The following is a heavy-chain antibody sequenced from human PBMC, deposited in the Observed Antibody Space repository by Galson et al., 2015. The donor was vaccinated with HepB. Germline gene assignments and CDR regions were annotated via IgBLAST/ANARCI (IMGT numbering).Heavy chain of an antibody. CDR1: GYTLTELS. V-gene: IGHV1-24*01. CDR2: FDPEDGET. J-gene: IGHJ6*02. CDR3: ATDDYGGSNYGMDV. Sequence: VKVSCKVSGYTLTELSMHWVRQAPGKGLEWMGGFDPEDGETIYAQKFQGRVTMTEDTSTDTAYMELSSLRSEDTAVYYCATDDYGGSNYGMDVWGQGTTVTVSS. D-gene: IGHD4-23*01.